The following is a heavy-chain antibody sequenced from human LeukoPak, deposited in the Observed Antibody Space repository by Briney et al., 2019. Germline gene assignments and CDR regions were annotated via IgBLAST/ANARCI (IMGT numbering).Heavy chain of an antibody. V-gene: IGHV3-7*01. CDR1: GFTFSTHG. CDR3: GRHGYGYFHYFDH. J-gene: IGHJ4*02. CDR2: IKEDGSEK. Sequence: GGSLRLSCVGSGFTFSTHGMNWVRQAPGKGLEWVANIKEDGSEKYFGDSVKGRFTISRDNAKTSLFLQMNSLRVEDTAVYYCGRHGYGYFHYFDHWGQGTLVTVSS. D-gene: IGHD5-18*01.